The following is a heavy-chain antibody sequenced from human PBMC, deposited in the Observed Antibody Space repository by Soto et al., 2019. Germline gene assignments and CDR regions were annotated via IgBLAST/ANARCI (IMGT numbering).Heavy chain of an antibody. CDR2: IIPIFGTA. D-gene: IGHD5-18*01. Sequence: RASVKVSCKASGGTFSSYAISWVRQAPGQGLVWVGGIIPIFGTANYAQEFQGRVTITADKSTSTAYMELSSLRSEDTAVYYCASSGYSYGYDYYYYGMDVWGQGTTVTVSS. J-gene: IGHJ6*02. CDR1: GGTFSSYA. CDR3: ASSGYSYGYDYYYYGMDV. V-gene: IGHV1-69*06.